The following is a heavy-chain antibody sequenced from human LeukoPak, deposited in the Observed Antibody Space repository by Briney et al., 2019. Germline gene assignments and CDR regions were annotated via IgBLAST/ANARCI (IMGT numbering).Heavy chain of an antibody. CDR1: GGTFSSYA. CDR3: AGWDTAMVPPRYYYYYYYMDV. Sequence: SVKVSCKASGGTFSSYAISWVRQAPGQGLEWMGGIIPIFGTANYAQKFKGRVTITTDESTSTAYMELSRLRSEDTAVYYCAGWDTAMVPPRYYYYYYYMDVWGKGTTVTVSS. J-gene: IGHJ6*03. D-gene: IGHD5-18*01. V-gene: IGHV1-69*05. CDR2: IIPIFGTA.